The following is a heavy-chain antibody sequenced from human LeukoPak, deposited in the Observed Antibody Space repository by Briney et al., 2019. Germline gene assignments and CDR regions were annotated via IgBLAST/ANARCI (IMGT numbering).Heavy chain of an antibody. CDR1: GYTFTGYY. CDR3: ATTSRITITGPNGMDV. V-gene: IGHV1-2*04. Sequence: ASVKVSCKASGYTFTGYYMHWVRQAPGQGLEWMGWINPNSGGTNYAQKFQGWVTMTRDTSISTAYMELSRLRSDDTAVYYCATTSRITITGPNGMDVWGQGTTVTVSS. D-gene: IGHD3-3*01. J-gene: IGHJ6*02. CDR2: INPNSGGT.